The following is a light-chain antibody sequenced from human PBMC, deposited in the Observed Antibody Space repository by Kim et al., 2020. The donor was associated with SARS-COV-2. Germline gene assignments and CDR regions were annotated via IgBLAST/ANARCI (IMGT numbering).Light chain of an antibody. V-gene: IGKV1-5*01. Sequence: LSAAVGDRVTSTCRASQSISSWLAWYQQKQGKAPKLLIYDASSMGSGVPSRFSGCGSETEFTLTSRSLQPDDFATYYCQQYNSPCTFGQGTKVEI. J-gene: IGKJ2*02. CDR2: DAS. CDR3: QQYNSPCT. CDR1: QSISSW.